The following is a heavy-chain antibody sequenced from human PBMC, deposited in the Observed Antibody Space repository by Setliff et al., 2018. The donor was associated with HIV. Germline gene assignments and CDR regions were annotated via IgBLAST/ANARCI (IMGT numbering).Heavy chain of an antibody. D-gene: IGHD5-12*01. J-gene: IGHJ2*01. CDR3: ASAPPDIVATSDYWYFDV. CDR1: GGSFYNST. CDR2: IIPIFGTA. V-gene: IGHV1-69*13. Sequence: SVKVSCKASGGSFYNSTISWVRQAPGQGLEWMGGIIPIFGTANYARKFQGRVTITADESTNTAYMELSSLRSEDTALYYCASAPPDIVATSDYWYFDVWGRGTLVTVSS.